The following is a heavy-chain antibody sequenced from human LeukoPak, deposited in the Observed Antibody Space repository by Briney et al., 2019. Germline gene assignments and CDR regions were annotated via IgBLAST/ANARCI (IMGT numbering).Heavy chain of an antibody. CDR2: INPKSGGT. V-gene: IGHV1-2*02. D-gene: IGHD2-2*01. Sequence: ASVKVSCKASGYTFTDYYIHWVRQAPGQGLEGMGWINPKSGGTNYEQKFQGRVTMTRDTSISTAYMELSRLRSDDTAVYYCARGCGTSCVKEGLRLGDWGQGTLVTVSS. J-gene: IGHJ4*02. CDR1: GYTFTDYY. CDR3: ARGCGTSCVKEGLRLGD.